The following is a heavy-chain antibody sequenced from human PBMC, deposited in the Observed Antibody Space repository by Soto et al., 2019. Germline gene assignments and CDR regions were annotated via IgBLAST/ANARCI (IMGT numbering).Heavy chain of an antibody. V-gene: IGHV1-69*01. CDR2: IVPMYGTP. CDR3: ARAVVVGALYYGMDV. D-gene: IGHD2-21*01. Sequence: QVQLEQSGAEVKKAGSSVRVSCQASGGTFRSYGISWVRQAPGQGLEWMGGIVPMYGTPNYAQRFLGRVTITADQTTSTAYMELSSLRSEDTAVYYCARAVVVGALYYGMDVWGQGTTVTVSS. J-gene: IGHJ6*02. CDR1: GGTFRSYG.